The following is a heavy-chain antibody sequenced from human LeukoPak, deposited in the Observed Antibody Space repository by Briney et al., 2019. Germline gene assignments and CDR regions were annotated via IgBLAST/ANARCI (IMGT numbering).Heavy chain of an antibody. V-gene: IGHV3-74*01. D-gene: IGHD4-17*01. J-gene: IGHJ4*02. CDR2: ISSDGSII. CDR1: GFSFSSYW. CDR3: ARDEPTVTTGPPVGS. Sequence: PGGSLRLSCAASGFSFSSYWMHWVRQAPGKGLVWVSRISSDGSIINYADSVKGRFTISRDNAKNTLYLQMNSLRVEDTAVYYCARDEPTVTTGPPVGSWGQGTLVTVSS.